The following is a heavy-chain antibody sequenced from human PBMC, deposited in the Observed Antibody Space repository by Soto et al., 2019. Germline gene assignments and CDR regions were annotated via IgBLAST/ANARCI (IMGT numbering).Heavy chain of an antibody. CDR3: ARSDPVPAAIQSWFDP. D-gene: IGHD2-2*02. J-gene: IGHJ5*02. CDR1: GGSISSYY. V-gene: IGHV4-59*01. Sequence: PSETLSLTCTVSGGSISSYYWSWIRQPPGKGLEWIGYIYYSGSTTYNPSLKSRVTISVDTSKNQFSLKLSSVTAADTAVYYCARSDPVPAAIQSWFDPWGQGTLVTVSS. CDR2: IYYSGST.